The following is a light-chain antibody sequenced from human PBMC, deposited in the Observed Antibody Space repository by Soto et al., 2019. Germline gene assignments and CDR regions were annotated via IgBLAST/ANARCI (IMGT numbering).Light chain of an antibody. CDR3: QQYNSYWT. V-gene: IGKV1-5*03. CDR1: QTILNS. Sequence: IPMTQSPSALSASVGDTVTITCRASQTILNSLAWYQHKPGKAPKLLIYQTSTLESGVPSRFSGSGSGTEFTLTISSLQPGDSATYYCQQYNSYWTFGQGTKVEIK. CDR2: QTS. J-gene: IGKJ1*01.